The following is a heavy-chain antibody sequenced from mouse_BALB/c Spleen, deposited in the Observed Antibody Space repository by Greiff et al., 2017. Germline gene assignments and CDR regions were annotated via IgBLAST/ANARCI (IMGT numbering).Heavy chain of an antibody. CDR3: ARGWGFYYFDY. V-gene: IGHV5-4*02. CDR1: GFTFSDYY. D-gene: IGHD2-3*01. CDR2: ISDGGSYT. J-gene: IGHJ2*01. Sequence: DVQLVESGGGLVKPGGSLKLSCAASGFTFSDYYMYWVRQTPEKRLEWVATISDGGSYTYYPDSVKGRFTISRDNAKNNLYLQMSSLKSEDTAMYYCARGWGFYYFDYWGQGTTLTVSS.